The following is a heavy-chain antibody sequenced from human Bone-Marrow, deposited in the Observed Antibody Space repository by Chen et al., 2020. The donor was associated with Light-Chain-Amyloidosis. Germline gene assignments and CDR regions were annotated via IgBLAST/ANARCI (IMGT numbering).Heavy chain of an antibody. V-gene: IGHV4-39*01. CDR3: ARLYCSGGSCRYYYYMDV. CDR2: IYYSGST. Sequence: QLQLQESGPGLVKPSETLSLTCTVSGGSISSSSYYWGWIRQPPGKGLEWIGSIYYSGSTYYNPSLKSRVTISVDTSKNQFSLKLSSVTAADTAVYYCARLYCSGGSCRYYYYMDVWGKGTTVTVSS. J-gene: IGHJ6*03. D-gene: IGHD2-15*01. CDR1: GGSISSSSYY.